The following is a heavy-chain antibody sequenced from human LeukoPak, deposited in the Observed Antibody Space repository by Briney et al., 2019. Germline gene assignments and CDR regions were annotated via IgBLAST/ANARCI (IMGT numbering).Heavy chain of an antibody. Sequence: GGSLRLSCAASRFTFSSYAMHWVRQAPGKGLEWVAVISYDGSNKYYADSVKGRFTISRDNSKNTLYLQMNSLRAEDTAVYYCASDMVRGVITFNFDYWGQGTLVTVSS. D-gene: IGHD3-10*01. J-gene: IGHJ4*02. CDR1: RFTFSSYA. V-gene: IGHV3-30*04. CDR3: ASDMVRGVITFNFDY. CDR2: ISYDGSNK.